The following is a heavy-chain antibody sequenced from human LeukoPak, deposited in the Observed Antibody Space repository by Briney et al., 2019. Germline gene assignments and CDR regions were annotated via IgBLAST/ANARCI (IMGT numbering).Heavy chain of an antibody. CDR3: ARAPVGYDSSGYYYLDY. J-gene: IGHJ4*02. D-gene: IGHD3-22*01. CDR2: IYTSGST. CDR1: GGSISSYY. Sequence: PSETLSLTCTVSGGSISSYYWSWIRQPAGKGLEWIGRIYTSGSTNYNPSLKSRVTTSVDTSKKQVSLKLSSVTAADTAVYYCARAPVGYDSSGYYYLDYWGQGTLVTVSS. V-gene: IGHV4-4*07.